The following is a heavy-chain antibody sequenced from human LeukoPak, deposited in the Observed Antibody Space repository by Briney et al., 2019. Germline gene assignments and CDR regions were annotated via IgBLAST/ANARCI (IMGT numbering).Heavy chain of an antibody. D-gene: IGHD6-25*01. V-gene: IGHV4-61*02. Sequence: SETLSLTCTVSGGSISSGSYYWSWIRQPAGKGLEWIGRIYTSGSTNYNPSLKSRVTISVDTSKNPFPLTLSSVTAADTAVYYCARDSSGDGYSSGYHWGQGTLVTVSS. J-gene: IGHJ5*02. CDR3: ARDSSGDGYSSGYH. CDR1: GGSISSGSYY. CDR2: IYTSGST.